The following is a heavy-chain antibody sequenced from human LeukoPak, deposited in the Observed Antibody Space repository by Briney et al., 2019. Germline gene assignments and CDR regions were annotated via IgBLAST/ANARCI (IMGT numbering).Heavy chain of an antibody. CDR2: ISSSSSYI. J-gene: IGHJ4*02. CDR1: GFTFSSYS. V-gene: IGHV3-21*01. CDR3: ASESARYFDY. Sequence: PGGSLRLSCTASGFTFSSYSMNWVRQAPGKGLEWVSSISSSSSYIYYADSVKGRFTISRDNAKNSLYLQMNSLRAKDTAVYYCASESARYFDYWGQGTLVTVSS.